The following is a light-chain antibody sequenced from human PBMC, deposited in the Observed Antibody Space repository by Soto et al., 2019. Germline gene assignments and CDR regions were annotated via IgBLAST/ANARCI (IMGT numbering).Light chain of an antibody. CDR1: QSVSSN. CDR2: GAS. V-gene: IGKV3-15*01. CDR3: QQYNNWPPIT. Sequence: ERVLTQSPATLSVSPAERAHLXCRSSQSVSSNLAWYQQKPGQAPRLLIYGASTRATGIPARFSGSGSGTEFTLTISSLQSEDFAVYYCQQYNNWPPITFGQGTRLEIK. J-gene: IGKJ5*01.